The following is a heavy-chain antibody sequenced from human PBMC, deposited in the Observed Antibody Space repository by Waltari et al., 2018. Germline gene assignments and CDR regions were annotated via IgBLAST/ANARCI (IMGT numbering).Heavy chain of an antibody. Sequence: EVQLVESGGGLVQPGRSLRLSCTASGFTSGDYAMSWVRQAPGKRLEWVGFIRSKAYGGTTEYAASVKGRFTISRDDSKSIAYLQMNSLKTEDTAVYYCTRDPYSSGWYEASLDYWGQGTLVTVSS. CDR1: GFTSGDYA. J-gene: IGHJ4*02. D-gene: IGHD6-19*01. CDR3: TRDPYSSGWYEASLDY. CDR2: IRSKAYGGTT. V-gene: IGHV3-49*04.